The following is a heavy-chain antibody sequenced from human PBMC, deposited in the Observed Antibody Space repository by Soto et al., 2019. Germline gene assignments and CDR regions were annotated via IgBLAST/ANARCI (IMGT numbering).Heavy chain of an antibody. Sequence: QVLLVQSGAEVKKPGASVKVSCKTSGYTFTRHGINWVRQAPGQGPEWMGWISPNNGNTKYAERFQGRVTMTTDTSSSTAYMELRSLSSDDTAMYYCARERGDDYDDYWGQGNLVTVSS. J-gene: IGHJ4*02. CDR3: ARERGDDYDDY. V-gene: IGHV1-18*04. CDR2: ISPNNGNT. D-gene: IGHD3-16*01. CDR1: GYTFTRHG.